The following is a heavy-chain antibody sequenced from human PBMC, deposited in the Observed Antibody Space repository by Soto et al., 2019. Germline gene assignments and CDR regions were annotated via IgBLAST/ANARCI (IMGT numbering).Heavy chain of an antibody. J-gene: IGHJ3*02. CDR2: INHSGST. D-gene: IGHD3-10*01. CDR3: ARGGSSMVRGAQRAFDI. V-gene: IGHV4-34*01. CDR1: GGSFSGYY. Sequence: QVQLQQWGAGLLKPSETLSLTCAVYGGSFSGYYWSWIRQPPGKGLEWIGEINHSGSTNYNPSLNSRVTISVAPSKNQVSLKLSSVTAADTAVYYCARGGSSMVRGAQRAFDIWGQGTMVTVSS.